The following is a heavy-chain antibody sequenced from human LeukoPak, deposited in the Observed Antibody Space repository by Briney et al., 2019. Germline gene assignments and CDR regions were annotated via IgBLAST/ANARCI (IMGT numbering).Heavy chain of an antibody. V-gene: IGHV3-15*01. CDR2: IKSNTDGGTT. J-gene: IGHJ4*02. Sequence: GGSLRLSCAASGFTFSNAWMSWVRQAPGRGVEWVGRIKSNTDGGTTDYAAPVKGRFTISRDDSKNTLYLQMNNLKTEDTAVYYCTTETGWELPPPDYWGQGTLVTVSS. D-gene: IGHD1-26*01. CDR3: TTETGWELPPPDY. CDR1: GFTFSNAW.